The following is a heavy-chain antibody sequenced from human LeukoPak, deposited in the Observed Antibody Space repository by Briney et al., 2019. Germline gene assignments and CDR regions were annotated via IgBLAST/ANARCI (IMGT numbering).Heavy chain of an antibody. D-gene: IGHD2-2*01. CDR2: IVVGSGNT. CDR1: GFTFTSSA. CDR3: VALHYCSSTSCSIDWFDP. V-gene: IGHV1-58*01. J-gene: IGHJ5*02. Sequence: SVKVSCKASGFTFTSSAVQWVRQARGQRLEWIGWIVVGSGNTNYAQKFQERVTITRDMSTSTAYTELSSLRSEDTAVYYCVALHYCSSTSCSIDWFDPWDQGTLVTVSS.